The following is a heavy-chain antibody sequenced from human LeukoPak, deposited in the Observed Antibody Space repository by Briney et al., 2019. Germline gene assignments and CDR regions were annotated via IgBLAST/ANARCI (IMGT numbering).Heavy chain of an antibody. V-gene: IGHV3-23*01. Sequence: GGSLRLSCAASGFTFSSSAMSWVRQVPGKGLEWVSGISASGGSTSYADSVRGRFTISRDNSKNTLYVQMNSLRDEDTAVYYYAKDQRWESPHYLDSWGQGTLVTVSS. CDR3: AKDQRWESPHYLDS. D-gene: IGHD1-26*01. J-gene: IGHJ4*02. CDR2: ISASGGST. CDR1: GFTFSSSA.